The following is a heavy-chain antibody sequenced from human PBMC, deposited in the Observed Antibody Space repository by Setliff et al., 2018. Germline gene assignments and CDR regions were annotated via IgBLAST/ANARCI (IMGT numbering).Heavy chain of an antibody. J-gene: IGHJ3*01. CDR2: IIPVLGSA. CDR3: ARYLSSDPSDV. CDR1: GGTFSNYA. Sequence: SVKVSCKASGGTFSNYAISWVRQAPGQGLEWMGRIIPVLGSADYAQKFQDRVTFTADESTSTAYMELSSLTPEDTAVFFCARYLSSDPSDVWGQGTLVTVSS. V-gene: IGHV1-69*11. D-gene: IGHD3-16*01.